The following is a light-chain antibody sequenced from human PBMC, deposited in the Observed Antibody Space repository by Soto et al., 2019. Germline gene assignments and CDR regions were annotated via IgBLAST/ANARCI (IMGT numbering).Light chain of an antibody. Sequence: QAVVTQEPSLTVSPGGTVTLTCGSSTGAVTSGHFPYWFQQKPGQVPRKLIYDTSNKHSWTPARFSGSLLGGKAALSLSGAQPEDEADYYCSLSYSGRRVFGGGTKVTVL. CDR3: SLSYSGRRV. CDR1: TGAVTSGHF. V-gene: IGLV7-46*01. CDR2: DTS. J-gene: IGLJ2*01.